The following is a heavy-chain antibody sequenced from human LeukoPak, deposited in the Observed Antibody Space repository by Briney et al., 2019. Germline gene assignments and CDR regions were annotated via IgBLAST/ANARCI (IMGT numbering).Heavy chain of an antibody. CDR2: IKEDGSAK. CDR3: ACAVY. V-gene: IGHV3-7*01. J-gene: IGHJ4*02. CDR1: GFIFSSQW. Sequence: GGSLRLSCAASGFIFSSQWMSWVRQAPGKGLEWVANIKEDGSAKSYVDSVKGRFTISRDNAKNSLYLQMNSLRAEDTAVYYCACAVYWGQGTLVAVSS.